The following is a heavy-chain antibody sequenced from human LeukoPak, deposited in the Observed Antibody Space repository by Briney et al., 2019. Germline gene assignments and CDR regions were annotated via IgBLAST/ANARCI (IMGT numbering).Heavy chain of an antibody. CDR3: ASISSSWYSDY. Sequence: PSETLSLTCAVYGGSFSGYYWSWVRQPPGKGLEWIGEIYHSGSTNYNPSLKSRVTISVDKSKNQFSLKLSSVTAADTAVYYCASISSSWYSDYWGQGTLVTVSS. CDR2: IYHSGST. J-gene: IGHJ4*02. V-gene: IGHV4-34*01. CDR1: GGSFSGYY. D-gene: IGHD6-13*01.